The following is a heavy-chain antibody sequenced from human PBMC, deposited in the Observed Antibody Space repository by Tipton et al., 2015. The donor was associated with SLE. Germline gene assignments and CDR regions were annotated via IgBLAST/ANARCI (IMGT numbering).Heavy chain of an antibody. J-gene: IGHJ3*02. Sequence: GLVKPSQTLSLTCAISGDSVSNNSAAWNWIRQSPSRGLEWLGRTYYRSKWFYDYAVSVQSRITINPDTSKNQFSLQLNSVTPEDTAVYYCARDTSGWPLGAFDIWGQGTMVTVSS. D-gene: IGHD6-19*01. CDR2: TYYRSKWFY. V-gene: IGHV6-1*01. CDR3: ARDTSGWPLGAFDI. CDR1: GDSVSNNSAA.